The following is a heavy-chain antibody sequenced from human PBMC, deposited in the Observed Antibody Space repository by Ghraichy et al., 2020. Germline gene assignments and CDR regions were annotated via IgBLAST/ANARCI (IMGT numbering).Heavy chain of an antibody. V-gene: IGHV1-18*01. CDR1: SYTFTNYG. J-gene: IGHJ4*02. Sequence: ASVKVSCKASSYTFTNYGFSWVRQAPGQGLEWMGWISAYSGNTNYAQKFQGRVTMTTDTSTSTAYMELRSLRSDDTAVYYCAREGQVDNWGQGTLVTVSS. CDR3: AREGQVDN. CDR2: ISAYSGNT.